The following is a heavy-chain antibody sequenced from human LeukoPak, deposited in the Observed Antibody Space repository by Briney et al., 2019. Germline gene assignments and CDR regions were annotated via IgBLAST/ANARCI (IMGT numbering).Heavy chain of an antibody. V-gene: IGHV3-7*01. Sequence: GGSLRLSCAASGFTFSTYWMSWVRPAPGKGLEWVANIKQDGSEKYYVDSVKGRFTVSRDNGKNSMNLEMHSLRAEDTAVYYCARWAGGHYDFWGQGTLVTVSS. J-gene: IGHJ4*02. CDR3: ARWAGGHYDF. CDR1: GFTFSTYW. D-gene: IGHD1-26*01. CDR2: IKQDGSEK.